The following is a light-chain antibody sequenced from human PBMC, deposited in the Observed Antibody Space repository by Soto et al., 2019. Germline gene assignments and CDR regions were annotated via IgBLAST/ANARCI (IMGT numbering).Light chain of an antibody. CDR2: EVT. Sequence: QSVLTQPASVSGSPGQSITISCTGTTSDVGTCNFVSWYQQHPGKAPKLILYEVTNQPSGVSNRFSGSKSGNTASLTISGLQAEDEADYYCSSYTSSSGYVFGTGTKVTVL. CDR1: TSDVGTCNF. J-gene: IGLJ1*01. CDR3: SSYTSSSGYV. V-gene: IGLV2-14*01.